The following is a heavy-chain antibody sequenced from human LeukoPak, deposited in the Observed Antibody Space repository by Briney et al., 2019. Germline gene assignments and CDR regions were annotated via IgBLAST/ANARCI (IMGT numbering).Heavy chain of an antibody. CDR2: FDPEDGET. V-gene: IGHV1-24*01. Sequence: GASVKVSCKVSGYTLTELSMHWVRQAPGKGLEWMGGFDPEDGETIYAQKFQGRVTMTEDTSTDTAYMELSSLRSEDTAVYYCATGVSCGSGSYYNAGFDYWGQGTLVTVSS. D-gene: IGHD3-10*01. J-gene: IGHJ4*02. CDR3: ATGVSCGSGSYYNAGFDY. CDR1: GYTLTELS.